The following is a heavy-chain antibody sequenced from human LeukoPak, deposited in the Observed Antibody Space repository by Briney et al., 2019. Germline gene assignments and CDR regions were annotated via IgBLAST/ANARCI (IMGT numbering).Heavy chain of an antibody. CDR1: GFTFSSYG. V-gene: IGHV3-48*04. J-gene: IGHJ4*02. D-gene: IGHD4-23*01. Sequence: PGGSLRLSCAASGFTFSSYGMHWVRQAPGKGLEWVSYISSSDNTIYYADSVKGRFTISRDNAKNSLYLQMNSLRAEDTAVYYCVRDYGGSSPFDYWGQGTLVTVSS. CDR2: ISSSDNTI. CDR3: VRDYGGSSPFDY.